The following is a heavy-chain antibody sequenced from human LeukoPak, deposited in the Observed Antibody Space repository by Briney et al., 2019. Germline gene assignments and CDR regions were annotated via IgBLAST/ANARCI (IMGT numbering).Heavy chain of an antibody. CDR1: GFTVSSNS. CDR2: IYSDNT. J-gene: IGHJ4*02. V-gene: IGHV3-53*01. Sequence: QPGGSLRLSCTVSGFTVSSNSMSWVRQAPGKGLEWVSFIYSDNTHYSDSVKGRFTISRDNSKNPLYLQMNSLRAEDTAVYYCARRAGAYSHPYDYWGQGTLVTVSS. CDR3: ARRAGAYSHPYDY. D-gene: IGHD4/OR15-4a*01.